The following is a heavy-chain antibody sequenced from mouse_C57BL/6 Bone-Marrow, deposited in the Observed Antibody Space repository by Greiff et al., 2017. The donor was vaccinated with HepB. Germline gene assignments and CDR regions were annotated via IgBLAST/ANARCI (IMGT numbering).Heavy chain of an antibody. V-gene: IGHV1-74*01. CDR1: GYTFTSYW. J-gene: IGHJ2*01. Sequence: QVQLQQPGAELVKPGASVKVSCKASGYTFTSYWMHWVKQRPGQGLEWIGRLHPSDSDTNYNQKFKGKATLTVDKSSSTAYMQLSSLTSEDSAVYYCAISLYYYGSSSPFDYWGQGTTLTVSS. CDR3: AISLYYYGSSSPFDY. CDR2: LHPSDSDT. D-gene: IGHD1-1*01.